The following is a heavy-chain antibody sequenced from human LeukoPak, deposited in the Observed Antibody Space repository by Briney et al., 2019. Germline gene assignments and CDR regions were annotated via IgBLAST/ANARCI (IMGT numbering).Heavy chain of an antibody. CDR3: ARAPLYYYYYYMDV. Sequence: SETLSLTCAVYGGSFSGYYWSWIRQPPGKGLEWIGYIYYSGSTNYNPSLKSRVTISVDTSKNQFSLKLSSVTAADTAVYYCARAPLYYYYYYMDVWGKGTTVTVSS. CDR2: IYYSGST. CDR1: GGSFSGYY. J-gene: IGHJ6*03. V-gene: IGHV4-59*01.